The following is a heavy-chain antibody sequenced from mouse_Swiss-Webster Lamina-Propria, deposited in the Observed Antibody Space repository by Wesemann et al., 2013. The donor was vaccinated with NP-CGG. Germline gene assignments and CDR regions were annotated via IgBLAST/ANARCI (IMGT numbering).Heavy chain of an antibody. CDR2: ISSGGSYT. CDR1: GFTFSSYG. J-gene: IGHJ3*01. Sequence: GGDLVKPGGSLKLSCAASGFTFSSYGMSWVRQTPDKRLEWVATISSGGSYTYYPDSVKGRFTISRDNAKNTLYLQMSSLKSEDTAMYYCTRDMAYWGQGTLVTVSA. CDR3: TRDMAY. V-gene: IGHV5-6*01.